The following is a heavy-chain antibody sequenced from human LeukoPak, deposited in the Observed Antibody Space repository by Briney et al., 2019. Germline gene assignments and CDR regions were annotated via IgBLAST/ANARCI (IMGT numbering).Heavy chain of an antibody. J-gene: IGHJ4*02. V-gene: IGHV1-69*04. CDR2: IIPILGIA. CDR1: GGTLSSYA. Sequence: ASAKVSCKASGGTLSSYAISWVRQAPGQGLEWMGRIIPILGIANYAQKFQGRVSITADKSTSTAYMELSSLRSEDTAVYYCAREPTMIVVEYYFDYWGQGTLVTVSS. CDR3: AREPTMIVVEYYFDY. D-gene: IGHD3-22*01.